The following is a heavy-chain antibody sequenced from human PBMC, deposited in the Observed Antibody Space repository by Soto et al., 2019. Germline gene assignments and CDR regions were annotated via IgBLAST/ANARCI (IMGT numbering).Heavy chain of an antibody. V-gene: IGHV4-59*01. D-gene: IGHD3-22*01. Sequence: SETLSLTCTVSGGSISSYYWSWIRQPPGKGLEWIGYIYYSGSTNYYPSLKSRVTISVDTSKNQFSLKLSSVTAADTAVYYCARARYYDSSSAAYGMDVWGQGTTVTISS. CDR3: ARARYYDSSSAAYGMDV. CDR1: GGSISSYY. J-gene: IGHJ6*02. CDR2: IYYSGST.